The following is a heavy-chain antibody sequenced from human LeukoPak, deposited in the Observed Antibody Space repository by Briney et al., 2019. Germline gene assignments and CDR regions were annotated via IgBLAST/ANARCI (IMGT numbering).Heavy chain of an antibody. CDR2: ISGSGTTM. CDR3: ARDGVNITGTTVNWFDP. V-gene: IGHV3-48*02. CDR1: GFTFSSCS. D-gene: IGHD1-20*01. Sequence: GGSLRLSCAASGFTFSSCSMNCVRQAPGKGLEWVSYISGSGTTMYYADSVKGRFTISRDNAKNSLCLQMNSLRDEDTAVYYCARDGVNITGTTVNWFDPWGQGTLVTVSS. J-gene: IGHJ5*02.